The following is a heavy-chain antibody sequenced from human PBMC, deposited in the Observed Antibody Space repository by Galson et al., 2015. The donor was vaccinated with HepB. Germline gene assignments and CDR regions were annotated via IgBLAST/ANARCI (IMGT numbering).Heavy chain of an antibody. CDR2: IIPIFGTA. Sequence: SVKVSCKASGGTFSSYAISWVRQAPGQGLEWMGGIIPIFGTANYAQKFQERVTITRDMSTSTAYMELISLRSEDTAVYYCAADLGRLRYYYYYGMDVWGQGTTVTVSS. CDR3: AADLGRLRYYYYYGMDV. CDR1: GGTFSSYA. J-gene: IGHJ6*02. V-gene: IGHV1-69*05. D-gene: IGHD4-17*01.